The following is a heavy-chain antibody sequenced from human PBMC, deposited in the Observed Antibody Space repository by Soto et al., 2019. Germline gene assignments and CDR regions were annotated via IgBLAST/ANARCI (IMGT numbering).Heavy chain of an antibody. CDR3: VRATAISTNYYMAV. J-gene: IGHJ6*03. Sequence: GGSLRLSCAVAGFTVSDHYMDWVRQAPGRGPEWVGRSRDRAHSYSTEYAASVKGRFTTSRDDLKNSLYLQMNSLKTEDTAVYYCVRATAISTNYYMAVWGKGTTVTVSS. V-gene: IGHV3-72*01. D-gene: IGHD1-1*01. CDR1: GFTVSDHY. CDR2: SRDRAHSYST.